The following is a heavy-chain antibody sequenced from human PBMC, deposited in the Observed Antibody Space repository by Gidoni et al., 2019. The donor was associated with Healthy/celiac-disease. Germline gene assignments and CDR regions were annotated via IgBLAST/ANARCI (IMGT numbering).Heavy chain of an antibody. CDR1: GGSVSSGSYY. Sequence: QVQLQESGPGLVKPSETLSLTCTVSGGSVSSGSYYWSWIRQPPGKGLEWIGYIYYSGSTNYNPSLKSRVTISVDTSKNQFSLKLSSVTAADTAVYYCAREREVLKGLGYFDWPDAFDIWGQGTMVTVSS. CDR3: AREREVLKGLGYFDWPDAFDI. J-gene: IGHJ3*02. D-gene: IGHD3-9*01. V-gene: IGHV4-61*01. CDR2: IYYSGST.